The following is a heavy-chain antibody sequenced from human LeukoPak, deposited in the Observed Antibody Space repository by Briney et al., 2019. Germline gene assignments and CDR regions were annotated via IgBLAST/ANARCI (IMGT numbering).Heavy chain of an antibody. V-gene: IGHV3-48*02. D-gene: IGHD3-16*01. Sequence: PGGSLRLSCAASGIIFSTYNMNWVRQAPGKGLEWVSYISGTSVTIYYADSVKRLFTISRDNAKNSLYLQMNSLRDEDTAVYYCATPEGGYWGQGTLVTVYS. CDR2: ISGTSVTI. J-gene: IGHJ4*02. CDR1: GIIFSTYN. CDR3: ATPEGGY.